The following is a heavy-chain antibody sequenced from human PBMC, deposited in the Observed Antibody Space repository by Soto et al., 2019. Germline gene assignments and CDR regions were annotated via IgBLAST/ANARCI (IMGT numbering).Heavy chain of an antibody. D-gene: IGHD3-9*01. CDR2: MNPNSGNT. CDR3: ARGRAYYDILTGYYHPYYFDY. J-gene: IGHJ4*02. Sequence: GASVKVSCKASGYTFTSYDINWVRQATGQGLEWMGWMNPNSGNTGYAQKFQGRVTMTRNTSISTAYMELSSLRSEDTAVYYCARGRAYYDILTGYYHPYYFDYWGQGTLVTVSS. V-gene: IGHV1-8*01. CDR1: GYTFTSYD.